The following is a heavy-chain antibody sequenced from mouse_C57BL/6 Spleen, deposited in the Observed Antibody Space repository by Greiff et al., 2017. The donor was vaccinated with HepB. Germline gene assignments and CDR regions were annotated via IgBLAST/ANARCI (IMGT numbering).Heavy chain of an antibody. D-gene: IGHD2-4*01. CDR3: ARGRLRRPPYYAMDY. CDR1: GYTFTSYW. CDR2: IDPSDSYT. Sequence: VQLQQSGAELVKPGASVKLSCKASGYTFTSYWMQWVKQRPGQGLEWIGEIDPSDSYTNYNQKFKGKATLTVDTSSSTAYMQLSSLTSEDSAVYYCARGRLRRPPYYAMDYWGQGTSVTVSS. V-gene: IGHV1-50*01. J-gene: IGHJ4*01.